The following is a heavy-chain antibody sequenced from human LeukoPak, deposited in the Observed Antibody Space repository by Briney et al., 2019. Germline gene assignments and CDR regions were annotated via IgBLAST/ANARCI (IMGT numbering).Heavy chain of an antibody. CDR2: ISSNGGST. CDR1: GFTFSSYA. J-gene: IGHJ4*02. V-gene: IGHV3-64*01. CDR3: ARDDYDYGDSQGLGY. D-gene: IGHD4-17*01. Sequence: GGSLRLSCAASGFTFSSYAMHWVRQAPGKGLEYVSAISSNGGSTYYANSVKGRFTISRDNSKNTLYLQMGSLRAEDMAVYYCARDDYDYGDSQGLGYWGQGTLVTVSS.